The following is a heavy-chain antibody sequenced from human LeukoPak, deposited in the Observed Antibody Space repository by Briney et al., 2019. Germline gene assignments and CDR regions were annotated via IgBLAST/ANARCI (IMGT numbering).Heavy chain of an antibody. J-gene: IGHJ6*03. D-gene: IGHD2-15*01. V-gene: IGHV1-69*05. CDR1: GGTFSSYA. Sequence: GASVKVSCKASGGTFSSYAISWVRQAPGQGLEWMGRIIPIFGTANYAQKFQGRVTITTDESTSTAYMELSSLRSEDTAVYYCARQVGGYCSGGSCWRSDPAESHYYMDVWGKGTTVTVSS. CDR2: IIPIFGTA. CDR3: ARQVGGYCSGGSCWRSDPAESHYYMDV.